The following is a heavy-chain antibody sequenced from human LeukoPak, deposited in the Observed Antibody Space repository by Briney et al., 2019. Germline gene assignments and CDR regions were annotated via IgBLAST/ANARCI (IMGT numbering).Heavy chain of an antibody. J-gene: IGHJ4*02. CDR3: ARDSPLMGY. Sequence: GGSLRLSCAASGLTFSSYNMNWVRQAPGKGLEWVSSISSSSSYIYYADSVKGRFTISRDNAKNSLYLQMNSLRAEDAAAYYCARDSPLMGYWGQGTLVTFSS. CDR2: ISSSSSYI. D-gene: IGHD3-10*01. V-gene: IGHV3-21*01. CDR1: GLTFSSYN.